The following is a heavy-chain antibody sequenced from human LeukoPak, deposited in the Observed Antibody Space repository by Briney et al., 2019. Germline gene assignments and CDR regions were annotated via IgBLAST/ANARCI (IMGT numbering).Heavy chain of an antibody. Sequence: RGSLRLSCAASGFTFSSYSMNWVRQAPGKGLEWVSSISSSSSYIYYADSVKGRFTISRDNAKNSLYLQMNSLRAEDTAVYYCAREGSLLGYCSSTSCPYFDYWGQGTLVTVSS. V-gene: IGHV3-21*01. J-gene: IGHJ4*02. CDR1: GFTFSSYS. D-gene: IGHD2-2*01. CDR3: AREGSLLGYCSSTSCPYFDY. CDR2: ISSSSSYI.